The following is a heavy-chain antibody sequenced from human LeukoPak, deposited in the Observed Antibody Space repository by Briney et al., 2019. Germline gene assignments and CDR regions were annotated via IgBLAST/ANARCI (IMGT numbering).Heavy chain of an antibody. V-gene: IGHV5-10-1*01. Sequence: GESLRISCEASGYSFTGYWITWVRQMPGTGLEWMGRIDPSDSYSNYSPSFQGHVTISADKSISTVYLQRRSLKASDTSMYYCARHRDGYNHTFDYWGQGTLVTVSS. CDR3: ARHRDGYNHTFDY. CDR1: GYSFTGYW. CDR2: IDPSDSYS. J-gene: IGHJ4*02. D-gene: IGHD5-24*01.